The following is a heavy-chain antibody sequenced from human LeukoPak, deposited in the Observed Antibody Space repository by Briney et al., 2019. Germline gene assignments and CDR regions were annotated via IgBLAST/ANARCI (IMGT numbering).Heavy chain of an antibody. CDR2: INPDSGGT. J-gene: IGHJ6*03. Sequence: ASVKVSCKASGYTFTGFYMHWVRQAPGQGLEWMGWINPDSGGTNYAQKFQGRVTMTRDTSISTAYMELSRLRSDDTAVYYCARDPPGTGINYYYMDVWGKGTTVTVSS. V-gene: IGHV1-2*02. CDR3: ARDPPGTGINYYYMDV. D-gene: IGHD1-1*01. CDR1: GYTFTGFY.